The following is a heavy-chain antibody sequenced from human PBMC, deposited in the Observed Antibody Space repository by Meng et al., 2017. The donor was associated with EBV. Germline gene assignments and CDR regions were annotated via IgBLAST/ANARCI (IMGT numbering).Heavy chain of an antibody. Sequence: GGERQKPGPSVSVPSGTSAGRLRCDAVSGVRQAPGQGLEWMGGFIPMSGAPHSAQKFQESVTIIADEFTRTDSMELNNLRFEDTAMYYCASESGRGFTPDYWGQGTLVTVSS. CDR3: ASESGRGFTPDY. D-gene: IGHD3-10*01. J-gene: IGHJ4*02. V-gene: IGHV1-69*01. CDR1: AGRLRCDA. CDR2: FIPMSGAP.